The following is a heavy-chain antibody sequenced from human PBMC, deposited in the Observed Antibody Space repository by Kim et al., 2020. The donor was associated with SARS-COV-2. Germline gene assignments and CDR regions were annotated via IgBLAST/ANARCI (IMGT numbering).Heavy chain of an antibody. CDR3: ARDRVLLWFPYY. CDR2: ISSSSSYI. D-gene: IGHD3-10*01. CDR1: GFTFSSYS. Sequence: GGSLRLSCAASGFTFSSYSMNWVRQAPGKGLEWVSSISSSSSYIYYADSVKGRFTISRDNAKNSLYLQMNSLRAEDTAVYYCARDRVLLWFPYYWGQGTLVTVSS. J-gene: IGHJ4*02. V-gene: IGHV3-21*01.